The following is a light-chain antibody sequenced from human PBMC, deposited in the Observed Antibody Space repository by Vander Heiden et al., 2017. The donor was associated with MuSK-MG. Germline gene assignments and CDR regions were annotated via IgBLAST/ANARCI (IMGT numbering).Light chain of an antibody. V-gene: IGKV3-15*01. CDR2: GAS. Sequence: EIVMTPFPATLSVSPGERATLPCRASQSISSNLAWYQQKPGRAPRLLIYGASTRATGIPARFSGSGSGTEFTLTISRLQSEDFAVYYCQQSNSSPLTFGHGTKLEIK. CDR3: QQSNSSPLT. CDR1: QSISSN. J-gene: IGKJ3*01.